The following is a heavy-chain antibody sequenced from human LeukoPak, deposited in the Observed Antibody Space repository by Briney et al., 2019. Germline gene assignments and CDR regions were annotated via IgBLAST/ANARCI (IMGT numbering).Heavy chain of an antibody. CDR3: ARITQSIAVAIVRSDWFDP. CDR2: IYYSGST. V-gene: IGHV4-59*12. J-gene: IGHJ5*02. CDR1: GGSISSYY. D-gene: IGHD6-19*01. Sequence: SETLSLTCTVSGGSISSYYWSWIRQPPGKGLEWIGYIYYSGSTNYNPSLKSRVTISVDTSKNQFSLKLSSVTAADTAVYYCARITQSIAVAIVRSDWFDPWGQGTLVTVSS.